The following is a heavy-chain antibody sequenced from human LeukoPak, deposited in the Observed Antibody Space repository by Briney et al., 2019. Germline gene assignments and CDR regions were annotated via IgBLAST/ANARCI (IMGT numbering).Heavy chain of an antibody. V-gene: IGHV1-2*02. J-gene: IGHJ5*02. CDR1: GYTFTGYY. D-gene: IGHD3-22*01. CDR3: ARGGITMIPPSWWFDP. Sequence: PGASVKLSCKASGYTFTGYYMHWVRQAPGQGLERMGWINPNSGGTNYAQKFQGRVNMTRDTSIRTAYMELSRLRSDDTAVYYCARGGITMIPPSWWFDPWGQGTLVTVSS. CDR2: INPNSGGT.